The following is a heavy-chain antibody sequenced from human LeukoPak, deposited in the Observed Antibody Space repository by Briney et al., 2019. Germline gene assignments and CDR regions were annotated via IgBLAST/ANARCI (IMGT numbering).Heavy chain of an antibody. CDR3: ARAYIAAAAETFDP. CDR2: IKQDGSEK. J-gene: IGHJ5*02. V-gene: IGHV3-7*01. CDR1: EFTFSSYW. D-gene: IGHD6-13*01. Sequence: GGSLRLSCAASEFTFSSYWMSWVRQAPGKGLEWVANIKQDGSEKYYVDSVKGRFTISRDNAKNSLYLQMNSLRAEDTAVYCCARAYIAAAAETFDPWGQGTLVTVSS.